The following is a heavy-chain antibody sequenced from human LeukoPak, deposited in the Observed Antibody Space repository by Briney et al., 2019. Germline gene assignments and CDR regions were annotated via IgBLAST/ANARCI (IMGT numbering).Heavy chain of an antibody. Sequence: SVKVSCKASGGTFSSYAISWVRQAPGQGLEWMGRIIPIFGIANYAQKFQGRVTITADKSTSTAYMELSSLRSEDTAVYYCARSDSSGNYYDYWGQGTLVTVSS. CDR2: IIPIFGIA. J-gene: IGHJ4*02. CDR3: ARSDSSGNYYDY. V-gene: IGHV1-69*04. CDR1: GGTFSSYA. D-gene: IGHD3-22*01.